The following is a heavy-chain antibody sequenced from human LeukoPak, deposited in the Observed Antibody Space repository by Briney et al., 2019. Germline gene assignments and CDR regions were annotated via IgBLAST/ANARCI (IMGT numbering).Heavy chain of an antibody. CDR2: ISSSSNYI. CDR1: GFTFSSYA. V-gene: IGHV3-21*01. Sequence: PGRSLRLSCAASGFTFSSYAMHWVRQAPGKGLEWVSSISSSSNYIYYADSVKGRFTISRDNAKNSLYLQMNSLRAEDTAVYYCARLQGHYSGSFLDPWGQGTLVTVSS. J-gene: IGHJ5*02. D-gene: IGHD1-26*01. CDR3: ARLQGHYSGSFLDP.